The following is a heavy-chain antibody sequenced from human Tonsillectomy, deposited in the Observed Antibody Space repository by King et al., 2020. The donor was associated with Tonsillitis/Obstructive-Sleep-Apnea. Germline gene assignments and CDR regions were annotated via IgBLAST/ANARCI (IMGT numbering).Heavy chain of an antibody. J-gene: IGHJ3*02. CDR2: IWYDGSNK. CDR3: ARGITGTTDDAFDI. V-gene: IGHV3-33*01. Sequence: VQLVESGGGVVQPGRSLRISCAASGFTFSSYGMHWVRQAPGKGLEWVAVIWYDGSNKYYADSVKGRFTISRDNSKNTLYLQMNSLRAEDTAVYYCARGITGTTDDAFDIWGQGTMVTVSS. CDR1: GFTFSSYG. D-gene: IGHD1-7*01.